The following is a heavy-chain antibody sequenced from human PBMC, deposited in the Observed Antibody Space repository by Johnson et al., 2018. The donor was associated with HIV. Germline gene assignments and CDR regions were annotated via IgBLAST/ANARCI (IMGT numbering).Heavy chain of an antibody. D-gene: IGHD6-13*01. CDR1: GFTFDDYA. Sequence: QVQLVESGGGVVQPGRSLRLSCAASGFTFDDYAMHWVRQAPGKGLEWVSVIYSGGSTYYADSVKGRFTISRDNAKNSLYLQMNSLRADDTAVYYCARVLESKVAAGSWAFDIWGQGTMVTVSS. V-gene: IGHV3-NL1*01. CDR2: IYSGGST. J-gene: IGHJ3*02. CDR3: ARVLESKVAAGSWAFDI.